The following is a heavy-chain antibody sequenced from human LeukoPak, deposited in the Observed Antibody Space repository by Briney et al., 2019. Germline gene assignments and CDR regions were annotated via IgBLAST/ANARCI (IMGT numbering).Heavy chain of an antibody. CDR2: IMPLFGTA. V-gene: IGHV1-69*05. CDR3: ASGSLGDGYGVGDYYQYMDV. J-gene: IGHJ6*03. D-gene: IGHD5-24*01. CDR1: GGTFNSYA. Sequence: SVKVSCKASGGTFNSYAISWVRQAPGQGLEWMGGIMPLFGTANYAQEFQGRVTFTTDESASTAYMEVSSLRSEDTAVYYCASGSLGDGYGVGDYYQYMDVWGRGTTVTVSS.